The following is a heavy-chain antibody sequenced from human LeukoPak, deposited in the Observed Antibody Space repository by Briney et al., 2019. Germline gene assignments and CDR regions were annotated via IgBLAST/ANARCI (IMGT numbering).Heavy chain of an antibody. CDR2: IYTSGST. J-gene: IGHJ3*02. CDR3: ARVLADGYNSRKDAFDI. V-gene: IGHV4-4*07. CDR1: GGSISTYY. D-gene: IGHD5-24*01. Sequence: SETLSLTCTVSGGSISTYYWSWIRQPAGKGLEWIGRIYTSGSTNYNPSLKSRVTMSVDTSKEHFSLKLSSVTAADTAVYYCARVLADGYNSRKDAFDIWGQGTMVTVSS.